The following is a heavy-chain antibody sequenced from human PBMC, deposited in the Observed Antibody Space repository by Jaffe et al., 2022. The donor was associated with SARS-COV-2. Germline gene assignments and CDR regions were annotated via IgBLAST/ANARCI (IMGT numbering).Heavy chain of an antibody. CDR2: ISSSGSTI. CDR1: GFTFSSYE. CDR3: ASITMIVEDHYYGMDV. Sequence: EVQLVESGGGLVQPGGSLRLSCAASGFTFSSYEMNWVRQAPGKGLEWVSYISSSGSTIYYADSVKGRFTISRDNAKNSLYLQMNSLRAEDTAVYYCASITMIVEDHYYGMDVWGQGTTVTVSS. J-gene: IGHJ6*02. V-gene: IGHV3-48*03. D-gene: IGHD3-22*01.